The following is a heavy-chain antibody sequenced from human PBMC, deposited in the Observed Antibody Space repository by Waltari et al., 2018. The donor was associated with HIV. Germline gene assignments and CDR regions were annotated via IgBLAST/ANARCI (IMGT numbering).Heavy chain of an antibody. J-gene: IGHJ4*02. CDR3: ARVKASYYDGSGFYFLDY. CDR2: VHGSGST. D-gene: IGHD3-22*01. Sequence: QVQLQESGPGLVKPSETLSLICSVSGGPTSGYYWTWIRQPPGKGLEWIGYVHGSGSTKYNPSRQSRVTISIDTSKNQVSLALNSGTAADTAVYFCARVKASYYDGSGFYFLDYWGQGTLVTVSS. V-gene: IGHV4-59*01. CDR1: GGPTSGYY.